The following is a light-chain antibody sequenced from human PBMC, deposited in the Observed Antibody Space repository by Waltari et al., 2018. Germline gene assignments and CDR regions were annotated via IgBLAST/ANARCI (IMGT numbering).Light chain of an antibody. CDR3: MQALQTPLT. V-gene: IGKV2-28*01. Sequence: IVMTQSPLSLPVTPGEPASISCRASQSLLHSTGHNYLDWYLQKPGQSPQLLIYLGSNRASGVPDRFSGSGSGTDFTLRISRVEAEDVGVYYCMQALQTPLTFGGGTKVEIK. CDR2: LGS. J-gene: IGKJ4*01. CDR1: QSLLHSTGHNY.